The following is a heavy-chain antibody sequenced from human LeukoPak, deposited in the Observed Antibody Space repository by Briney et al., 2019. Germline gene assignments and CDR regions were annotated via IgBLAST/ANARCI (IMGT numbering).Heavy chain of an antibody. V-gene: IGHV1-8*03. CDR2: MNPNSGNT. Sequence: ASVKVSCKASGYTFTSYDINWVRQATGQGLEWMGWMNPNSGNTGYAQKFQGRVTITRNTSISTAYMELSSLRSDDTAVYYCARDRVRGSPAPDYWGQGTLVTVSS. D-gene: IGHD2-15*01. CDR1: GYTFTSYD. J-gene: IGHJ4*02. CDR3: ARDRVRGSPAPDY.